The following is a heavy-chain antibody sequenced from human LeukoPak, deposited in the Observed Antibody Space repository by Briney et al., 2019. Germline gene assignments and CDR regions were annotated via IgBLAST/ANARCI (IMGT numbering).Heavy chain of an antibody. CDR1: GFTFTSYG. CDR2: ISYDGTYK. CDR3: AKDRDSSWYSGCFDY. Sequence: GGSLRLSCAASGFTFTSYGMHWVRQAPGKGLEWVAVISYDGTYKCYAGSVKGRFTISRDDSKNTLYLQTNSLRAEDTAVYYCAKDRDSSWYSGCFDYWGQGTLVTVSS. D-gene: IGHD6-13*01. V-gene: IGHV3-30*18. J-gene: IGHJ4*02.